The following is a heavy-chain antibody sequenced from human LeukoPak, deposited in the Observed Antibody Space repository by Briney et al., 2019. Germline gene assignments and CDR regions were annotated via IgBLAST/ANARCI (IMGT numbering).Heavy chain of an antibody. D-gene: IGHD3-10*01. J-gene: IGHJ3*02. CDR3: ASLITMVRGVSRNAFDI. CDR1: GGSISSYY. Sequence: SETLSLTCTVSGGSISSYYWSWIRQPAGKGLEWIGRIYTSGSTNYNPSLKSRVTMSVDTSKNQFSLKLSSVTAADTAVYYCASLITMVRGVSRNAFDIWGQGTMVTVSS. CDR2: IYTSGST. V-gene: IGHV4-4*07.